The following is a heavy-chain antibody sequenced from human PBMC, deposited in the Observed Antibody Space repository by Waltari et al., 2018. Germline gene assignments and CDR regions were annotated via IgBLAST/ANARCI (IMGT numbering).Heavy chain of an antibody. CDR3: ARDKDDPDYFDY. J-gene: IGHJ4*02. CDR2: IYHSGST. Sequence: QVQLQESGPGLVKPSETLSLTCTVSGYAISSGYYWGWIRQPPGKGLEWFGSIYHSGSTYYNPSLKSRVTISVDTSKNQFSLKLSSVTAADTAVYYCARDKDDPDYFDYWGQGTLVTVSS. D-gene: IGHD3-3*01. CDR1: GYAISSGYY. V-gene: IGHV4-38-2*02.